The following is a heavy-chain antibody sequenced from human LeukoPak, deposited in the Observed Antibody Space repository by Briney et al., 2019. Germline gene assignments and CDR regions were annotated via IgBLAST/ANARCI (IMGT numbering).Heavy chain of an antibody. J-gene: IGHJ4*02. D-gene: IGHD4/OR15-4a*01. CDR3: ARDTLGEGEDANYAVYYFDY. V-gene: IGHV3-7*01. CDR2: IKQDGNEK. CDR1: GFRFNTYW. Sequence: GGSLRLSCAASGFRFNTYWMSWARQAPGKGLEWVANIKQDGNEKYYADSVKGRFTISRDNGKNSLDLQMNSLRADDMAVYYCARDTLGEGEDANYAVYYFDYWGQGTVVTVSS.